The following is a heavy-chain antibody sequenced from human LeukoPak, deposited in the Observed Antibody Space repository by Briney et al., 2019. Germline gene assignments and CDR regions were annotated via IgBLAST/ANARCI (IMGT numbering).Heavy chain of an antibody. D-gene: IGHD3-3*01. CDR3: VRVPQTIFGVVTDADY. J-gene: IGHJ4*02. Sequence: ASVKVSCTASGYTFTDYYMHWVRQAPGQGLEWMGWINPNSGGTNYAQKIQGRVTMTRDTSISTAYMELSRLRSEDTAVYYCVRVPQTIFGVVTDADYWGQGTLVTVSS. V-gene: IGHV1-2*02. CDR1: GYTFTDYY. CDR2: INPNSGGT.